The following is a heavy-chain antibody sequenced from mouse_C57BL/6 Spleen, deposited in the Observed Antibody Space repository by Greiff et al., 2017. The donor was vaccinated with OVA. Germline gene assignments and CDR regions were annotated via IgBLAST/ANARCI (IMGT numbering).Heavy chain of an antibody. J-gene: IGHJ4*01. V-gene: IGHV5-15*01. CDR2: ISNLAYSI. CDR1: GFTFSDYG. CDR3: ARLGLAFHYAMDY. D-gene: IGHD6-1*01. Sequence: EVKLVESGGGLVQPGGSLKLSCAASGFTFSDYGMAWVRQAPRKGPEWVAFISNLAYSIYYADTVTGRFTISRENAKNTLYLEMSSLRSEDTAMYYCARLGLAFHYAMDYWGQGTSVTVSS.